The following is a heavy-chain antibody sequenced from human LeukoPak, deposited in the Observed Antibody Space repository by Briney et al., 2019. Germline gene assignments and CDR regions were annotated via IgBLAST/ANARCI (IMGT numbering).Heavy chain of an antibody. CDR1: GGSFSGYY. CDR3: ASGLIYGAPFY. D-gene: IGHD4-17*01. J-gene: IGHJ4*02. V-gene: IGHV4-34*01. Sequence: SSETLSLTCAVYGGSFSGYYWSWIRQPPGKGLEWIGEINHSGSTNYNPSLKSRVTISVDTSKNQFSLKLSSVTAADTAVYYCASGLIYGAPFYWGQGTLVTVSS. CDR2: INHSGST.